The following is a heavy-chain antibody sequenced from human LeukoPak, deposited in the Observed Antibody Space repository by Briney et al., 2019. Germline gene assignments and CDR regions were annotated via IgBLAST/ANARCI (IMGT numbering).Heavy chain of an antibody. Sequence: GGSLRLSCAASGFTFSSYSMSWVRQAPGKGLEWVSAISGGGGATFYADSVKGRFTISRDNSKNTLYLQMNGLGAEDTAVYYCAKDRRGNAPRGAFDIWGQGTMVTVSS. D-gene: IGHD1-1*01. CDR3: AKDRRGNAPRGAFDI. J-gene: IGHJ3*02. V-gene: IGHV3-23*01. CDR1: GFTFSSYS. CDR2: ISGGGGAT.